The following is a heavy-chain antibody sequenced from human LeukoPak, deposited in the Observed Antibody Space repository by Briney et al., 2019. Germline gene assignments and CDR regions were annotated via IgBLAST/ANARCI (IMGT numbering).Heavy chain of an antibody. CDR2: IYYSGST. Sequence: SETLSLTCTVSGGSISSYYWSWIRQPPGKGLEWIGYIYYSGSTNYNPSLKSRVTISVDTSKNQFSLKLSSVTAADTAVYYCAREVGATGGYYYYYYGMDVWGQGTTVTVSS. CDR1: GGSISSYY. J-gene: IGHJ6*02. V-gene: IGHV4-59*01. CDR3: AREVGATGGYYYYYYGMDV. D-gene: IGHD1-26*01.